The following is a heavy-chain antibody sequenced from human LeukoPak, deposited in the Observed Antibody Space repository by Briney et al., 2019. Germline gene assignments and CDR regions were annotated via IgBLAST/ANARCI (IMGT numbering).Heavy chain of an antibody. D-gene: IGHD2/OR15-2a*01. CDR3: ARDPFDYFGPYYFDY. J-gene: IGHJ4*02. Sequence: GRSLRLSCAASGFAFGTYGMHWVRQAPGKGLEWVTAILYDGSYNYYADSVKGRFTVTRDNSKNTMYLQMDSLRADDTAVYYCARDPFDYFGPYYFDYWGQGTLVTVSS. CDR2: ILYDGSYN. CDR1: GFAFGTYG. V-gene: IGHV3-33*05.